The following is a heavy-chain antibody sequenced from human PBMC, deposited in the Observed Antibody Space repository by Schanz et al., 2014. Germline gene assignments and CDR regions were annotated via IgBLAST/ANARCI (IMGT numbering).Heavy chain of an antibody. D-gene: IGHD3-22*01. CDR2: INTYTGNP. V-gene: IGHV7-4-1*02. Sequence: QVQVVQSGSDLKKPGASVKVSCKASGNTFTTYPINWVRQAPGQGLEWMGWINTYTGNPTYAQGFTGRFVFPLDTSVSTASLQISRLKAEDTAVYYCAREDYLDSSGYSCGYWGQGTLVTVSS. CDR1: GNTFTTYP. CDR3: AREDYLDSSGYSCGY. J-gene: IGHJ4*02.